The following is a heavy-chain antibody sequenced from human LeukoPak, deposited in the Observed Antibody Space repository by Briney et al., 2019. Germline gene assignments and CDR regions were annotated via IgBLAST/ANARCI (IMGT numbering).Heavy chain of an antibody. V-gene: IGHV3-21*01. CDR3: ARDLQTVGYSGYDPPTGGH. CDR2: ISSSSSYI. D-gene: IGHD5-12*01. J-gene: IGHJ4*02. Sequence: GGSLRLSCAASGFTFSSYSMNWVRQAPGKGLEWVSSISSSSSYIYYADSVKGRFTISRDNAKNSLYLQMNSLRAEDTAVYYCARDLQTVGYSGYDPPTGGHSGRGTLVTVSS. CDR1: GFTFSSYS.